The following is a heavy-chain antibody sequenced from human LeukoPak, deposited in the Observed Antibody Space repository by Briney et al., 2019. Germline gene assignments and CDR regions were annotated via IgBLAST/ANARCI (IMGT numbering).Heavy chain of an antibody. Sequence: PGGSLRLSCAASGFTFSSYSMNWVRKAPGKGLEGVSSISSISSYIYYADSVKGRFTISRDNAKNSLYLQMNSMRAEDTAVYYCVRGSVVSSQIDYWGQGTLVTVSS. V-gene: IGHV3-21*01. CDR3: VRGSVVSSQIDY. CDR1: GFTFSSYS. J-gene: IGHJ4*02. D-gene: IGHD4-23*01. CDR2: ISSISSYI.